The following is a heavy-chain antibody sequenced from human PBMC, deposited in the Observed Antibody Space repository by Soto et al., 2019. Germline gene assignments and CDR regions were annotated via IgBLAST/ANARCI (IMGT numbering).Heavy chain of an antibody. V-gene: IGHV1-18*01. Sequence: QVQLVQSGAEVKKPGASVKVSCKASGYTFTSYGISWVRQAPGQGLEWMGWISAYNGNTNYAQKLQGRVTMTTDTSTRTAYMELRSLRSDDTAVYYCARDWGTVTTTWSYYYYGMDVWGQGTTVTVSS. CDR1: GYTFTSYG. D-gene: IGHD4-17*01. CDR2: ISAYNGNT. CDR3: ARDWGTVTTTWSYYYYGMDV. J-gene: IGHJ6*02.